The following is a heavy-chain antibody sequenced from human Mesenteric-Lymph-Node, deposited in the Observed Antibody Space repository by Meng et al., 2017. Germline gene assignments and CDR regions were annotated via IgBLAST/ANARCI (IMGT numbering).Heavy chain of an antibody. J-gene: IGHJ4*02. Sequence: GSLRLSCTVSGYSISSGYYWGWIRQPPGKGLEWIGSIYHSGSTYYNPSLKSRVTISVDTSKKEISLKLTSVTAADTAVYYCARSYGYGVYGTFDFWGQGTLVTVSS. D-gene: IGHD5/OR15-5a*01. V-gene: IGHV4-38-2*02. CDR1: GYSISSGYY. CDR3: ARSYGYGVYGTFDF. CDR2: IYHSGST.